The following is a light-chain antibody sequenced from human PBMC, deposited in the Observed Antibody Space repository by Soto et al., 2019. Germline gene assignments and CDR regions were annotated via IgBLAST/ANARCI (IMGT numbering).Light chain of an antibody. CDR1: QSVSSKC. J-gene: IGKJ5*01. CDR3: QQYNTWRSIS. V-gene: IGKV3-20*01. Sequence: EIVLTQSPGTLSLSPGERATLSCRASQSVSSKCLAWYQQKPGQAPRVLIYGTSIRASGVPERFSGGGSGTDFTLTISSLQSEDFAVYYCQQYNTWRSISFGQGTRLEI. CDR2: GTS.